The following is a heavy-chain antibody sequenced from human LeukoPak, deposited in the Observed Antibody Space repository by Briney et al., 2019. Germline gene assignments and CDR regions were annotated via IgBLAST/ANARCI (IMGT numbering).Heavy chain of an antibody. J-gene: IGHJ3*02. D-gene: IGHD4-23*01. V-gene: IGHV4-34*01. CDR3: ARVTVVTRAFDI. CDR1: GGSFSGYY. CDR2: INHSGST. Sequence: PSETLSLTCAVYGGSFSGYYWSWIRQPPGKGLEWIGEINHSGSTNYNPSLKSRVTISVDTSKNQFSLKLSSVTAADTAVYYCARVTVVTRAFDIWGQGTMVTVSS.